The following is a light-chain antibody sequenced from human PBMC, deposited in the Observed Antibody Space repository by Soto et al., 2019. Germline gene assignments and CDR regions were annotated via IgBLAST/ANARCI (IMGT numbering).Light chain of an antibody. CDR2: DVS. CDR3: SSYTSSSTAVYV. V-gene: IGLV2-14*01. J-gene: IGLJ1*01. CDR1: SSDVGGYNY. Sequence: QSALTQPASVSGSPGQSITISCTGTSSDVGGYNYVSWYQQHPGKAPKLMIYDVSNRPPGVSNRFSGSKSGNTASLTISGLQAEDEADYYCSSYTSSSTAVYVFGTGTKLTVL.